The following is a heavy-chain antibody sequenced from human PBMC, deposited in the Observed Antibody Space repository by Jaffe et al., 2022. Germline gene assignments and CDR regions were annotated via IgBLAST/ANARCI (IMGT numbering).Heavy chain of an antibody. V-gene: IGHV3-23*01. CDR1: GFTFSSYA. CDR3: ATRPFGDCSGGSCYS. Sequence: EVQLLESGGGLVQPGGSLRLSCAASGFTFSSYAMSWVRQAPGKGLEWVSAISGSGGSTYYADSVKGRFTISRDNSKNTLYLQMNSLRAEDTAVYYCATRPFGDCSGGSCYSWGQGTLVTVSS. D-gene: IGHD2-15*01. J-gene: IGHJ4*02. CDR2: ISGSGGST.